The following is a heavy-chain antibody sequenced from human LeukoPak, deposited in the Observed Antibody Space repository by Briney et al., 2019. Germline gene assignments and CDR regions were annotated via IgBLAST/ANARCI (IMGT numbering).Heavy chain of an antibody. CDR1: GDSISSGDYY. V-gene: IGHV4-61*02. J-gene: IGHJ5*02. CDR3: ARQTGRPGLLWFGDFTTVWRWFDP. D-gene: IGHD3-10*01. CDR2: ISSSGST. Sequence: SETLSLTCTVSGDSISSGDYYWSWIRQPAGKGLEWIGRISSSGSTNYNPSLKSRVTISVDTSKNQFSLKLSSVTAADTAVYYCARQTGRPGLLWFGDFTTVWRWFDPWGQGTLVTVSS.